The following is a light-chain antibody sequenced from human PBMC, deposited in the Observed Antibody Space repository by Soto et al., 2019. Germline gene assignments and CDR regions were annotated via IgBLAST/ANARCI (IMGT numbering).Light chain of an antibody. CDR2: DAS. V-gene: IGKV1-5*01. CDR3: QQYSVYWT. Sequence: DIQMTQSPSTLSATAGDRVTITCRASQSISSWLAWYQHKPGKAPKVLIYDASSWAGGVPSRFTGSGSGTEFTLTINSLQPDDFATYYCQQYSVYWTFGQGTKVDIK. CDR1: QSISSW. J-gene: IGKJ1*01.